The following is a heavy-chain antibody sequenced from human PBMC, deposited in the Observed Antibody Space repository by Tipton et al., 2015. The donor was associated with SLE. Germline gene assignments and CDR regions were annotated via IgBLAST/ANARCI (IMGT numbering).Heavy chain of an antibody. D-gene: IGHD3-16*01. Sequence: FLRLSCAASGFTFDDYAMHWVRQAPGKGLEWVSLISWDGGSTYCADSVRGRFTISRDNSKNSLYLQMNSLRAEDTALYYCAKDMGGHDAFDIWGQGTMVTVSS. V-gene: IGHV3-43D*03. J-gene: IGHJ3*02. CDR2: ISWDGGST. CDR3: AKDMGGHDAFDI. CDR1: GFTFDDYA.